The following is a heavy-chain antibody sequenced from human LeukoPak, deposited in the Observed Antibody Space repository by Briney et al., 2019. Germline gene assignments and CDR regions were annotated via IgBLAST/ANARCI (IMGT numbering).Heavy chain of an antibody. D-gene: IGHD2-2*01. CDR3: TRVSLSPLRYQLLFPPDY. CDR2: IRSKAYGGTT. V-gene: IGHV3-49*04. J-gene: IGHJ4*02. Sequence: PGGSLRLSCTASGFTFGDYAMSWVRQAPGKGLEWVGFIRSKAYGGTTEYAASVKGRFTISRDDSKSIAYLQMNSLKTEDTAVYYCTRVSLSPLRYQLLFPPDYWGQGTLVTVSS. CDR1: GFTFGDYA.